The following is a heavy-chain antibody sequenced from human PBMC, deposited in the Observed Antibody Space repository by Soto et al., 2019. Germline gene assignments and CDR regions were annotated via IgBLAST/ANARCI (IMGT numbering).Heavy chain of an antibody. CDR2: IYSGGNT. V-gene: IGHV3-53*01. J-gene: IGHJ4*02. CDR1: GFTVSSDY. Sequence: GGSLRLSCAASGFTVSSDYMSWVRQAPGKGLEWVSVIYSGGNTYYADSVEGRFTISRDNSKNTLYLQMNSLRAEDTAVYYCVLFVHYWGQGTLVTVSS. CDR3: VLFVHY. D-gene: IGHD3-3*01.